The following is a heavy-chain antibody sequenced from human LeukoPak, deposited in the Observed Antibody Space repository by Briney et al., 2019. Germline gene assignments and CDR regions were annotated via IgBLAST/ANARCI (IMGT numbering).Heavy chain of an antibody. CDR1: GYTLTGYY. CDR2: INPNSGGT. V-gene: IGHV1-2*02. CDR3: ARDDKHSYQLLPGWFDP. D-gene: IGHD2-2*01. J-gene: IGHJ5*02. Sequence: ASVKVSCKASGYTLTGYYMHWVRQAPGQGLEWMGWINPNSGGTNYAQKFQGRVTMTRDTSISTAYMELSRLRSDDTAVYYCARDDKHSYQLLPGWFDPWGQGTLVTVSS.